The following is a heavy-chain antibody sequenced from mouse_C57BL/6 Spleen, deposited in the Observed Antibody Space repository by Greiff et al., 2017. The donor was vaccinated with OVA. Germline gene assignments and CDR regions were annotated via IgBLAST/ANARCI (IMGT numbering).Heavy chain of an antibody. V-gene: IGHV14-3*01. CDR2: IDPANGDT. CDR3: SRTMITPYYAMDY. Sequence: VQLQQSVAELVRPGASVKLSCTASGFNITNYYMHWVKQRPEQGLEWIGRIDPANGDTKYAQKFQGKATITADTSSNTAYLQLSSLTSEDTAIYYCSRTMITPYYAMDYWGQGTSVTVSS. J-gene: IGHJ4*01. D-gene: IGHD2-4*01. CDR1: GFNITNYY.